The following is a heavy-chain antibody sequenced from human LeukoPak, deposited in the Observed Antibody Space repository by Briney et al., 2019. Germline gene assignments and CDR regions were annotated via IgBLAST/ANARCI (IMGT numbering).Heavy chain of an antibody. CDR2: IWYDGSKE. CDR3: AREGFDP. Sequence: GSLRLSCAASGFIFKNYGFHWVRQAPGKGLEWVAVIWYDGSKEYYGDSVKGRFTISRDNSKNTVYLQMDSLRNEDTVVYYCAREGFDPWGQGTLVTVSS. CDR1: GFIFKNYG. J-gene: IGHJ5*02. V-gene: IGHV3-33*01.